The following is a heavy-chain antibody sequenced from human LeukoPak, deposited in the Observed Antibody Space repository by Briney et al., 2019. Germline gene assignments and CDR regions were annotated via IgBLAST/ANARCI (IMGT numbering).Heavy chain of an antibody. CDR3: ARYHGSGRWFDP. V-gene: IGHV4-31*03. CDR1: GGPISNDGYY. Sequence: PSETLSLTCTVSGGPISNDGYYWTWIRQLPGRGLEWIGYIYYSGTTYSNPSLKSRVTISVDTSKSQFSLIVTSVTAADTAVYYCARYHGSGRWFDPWGQGTLVTVSS. J-gene: IGHJ5*02. D-gene: IGHD3-10*01. CDR2: IYYSGTT.